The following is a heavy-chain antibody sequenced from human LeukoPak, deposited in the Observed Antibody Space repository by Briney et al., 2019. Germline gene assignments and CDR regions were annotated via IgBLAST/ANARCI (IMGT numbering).Heavy chain of an antibody. V-gene: IGHV3-30-3*01. CDR1: GFTFSSYA. CDR2: ISYDGSNK. CDR3: ARVGLAVAEPFDY. Sequence: GGSLRLSCAASGFTFSSYAMHWVRQAPGKGLEWVAVISYDGSNKYYADSVKGRFTISRDNSKNTLYLQMNSLRAEDTAVYYCARVGLAVAEPFDYWGQGTLVTVSS. D-gene: IGHD6-19*01. J-gene: IGHJ4*02.